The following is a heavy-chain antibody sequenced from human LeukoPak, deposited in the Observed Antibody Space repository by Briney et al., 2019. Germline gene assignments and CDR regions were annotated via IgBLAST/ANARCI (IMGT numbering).Heavy chain of an antibody. J-gene: IGHJ4*02. V-gene: IGHV1-69*05. CDR2: IIPIFGTA. D-gene: IGHD3-9*01. Sequence: ASVKVSCKASGGTFSSYAISWVRQAPGQGLEWMGVIIPIFGTANYAQKFQGRVTITTDESTSTAYMELSSLRSEDTAVYDCARGPYDILTGLVDYWGQGTLVTVSS. CDR3: ARGPYDILTGLVDY. CDR1: GGTFSSYA.